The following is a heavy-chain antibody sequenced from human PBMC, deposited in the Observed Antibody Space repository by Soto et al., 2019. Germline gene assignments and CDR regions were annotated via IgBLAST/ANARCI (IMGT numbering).Heavy chain of an antibody. CDR3: ARGEYCSSTSCYMEYYYYGMDV. Sequence: ASVKVSCKASGFTFTSYGISWVRQAPGQGLEWMGWISAYNGNTNYAQKLQGRVTMTTDTSTSTAYMELRSLRSDDTAVYYCARGEYCSSTSCYMEYYYYGMDVRGQGTTVTVSS. D-gene: IGHD2-2*02. V-gene: IGHV1-18*04. J-gene: IGHJ6*02. CDR1: GFTFTSYG. CDR2: ISAYNGNT.